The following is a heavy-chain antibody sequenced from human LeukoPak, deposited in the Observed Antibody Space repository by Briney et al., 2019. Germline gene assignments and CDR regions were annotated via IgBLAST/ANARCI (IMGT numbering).Heavy chain of an antibody. CDR3: AREGRYYYGSGSYAGAFDI. CDR2: ISAYNGNT. J-gene: IGHJ3*02. Sequence: ASVKVSCKASGYTFTSYDISWVRQAPGQGLEWMGWISAYNGNTNYAQKLQGRVTMTTDTSTSTAYMELRSLRSDDTAVYYCAREGRYYYGSGSYAGAFDIRGQGAMVTVSS. D-gene: IGHD3-10*01. V-gene: IGHV1-18*04. CDR1: GYTFTSYD.